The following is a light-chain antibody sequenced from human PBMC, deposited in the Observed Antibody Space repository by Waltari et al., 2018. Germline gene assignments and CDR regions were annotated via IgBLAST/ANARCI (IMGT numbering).Light chain of an antibody. J-gene: IGLJ2*01. CDR2: EVS. CDR3: SSYANNDAFI. Sequence: QAALTQSPSVSGSPGQSVTISCAGTNSDIGAYNRVSWYQQHPGKAPKLLISEVSDRPSGVSDRFSGSKSGSTASLIISGLQTDDEADYYCSSYANNDAFIFGGGTRLTVL. CDR1: NSDIGAYNR. V-gene: IGLV2-14*01.